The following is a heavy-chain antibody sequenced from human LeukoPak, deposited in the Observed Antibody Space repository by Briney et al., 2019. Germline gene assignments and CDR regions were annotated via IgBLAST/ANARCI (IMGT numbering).Heavy chain of an antibody. J-gene: IGHJ6*02. CDR1: GFTFSSYS. CDR2: ISSSSSTI. D-gene: IGHD3-10*01. CDR3: ARQSLYYGSGSPIPTSNGMDV. V-gene: IGHV3-48*04. Sequence: GGSLRLSCAASGFTFSSYSMNWVRQAPGKGLEWVSYISSSSSTIYYADSVKGRFTISRDNAKNSLYLQMNSLRAEDTAVYYCARQSLYYGSGSPIPTSNGMDVWGQGTTVTVSS.